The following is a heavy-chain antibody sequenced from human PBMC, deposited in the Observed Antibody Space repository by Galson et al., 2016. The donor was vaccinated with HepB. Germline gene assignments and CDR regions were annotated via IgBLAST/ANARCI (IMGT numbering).Heavy chain of an antibody. V-gene: IGHV1-18*01. J-gene: IGHJ4*02. CDR2: ISAYNGNT. CDR3: VRDWLVAVFDY. CDR1: GHTFASYG. D-gene: IGHD6-19*01. Sequence: SVKVSCKASGHTFASYGISWVRQAPGQGLEWMGWISAYNGNTNYAQKLQGRVTMTTDTSTSTAYMELRSLRSDDTAVYYCVRDWLVAVFDYWGQGTLVTVSS.